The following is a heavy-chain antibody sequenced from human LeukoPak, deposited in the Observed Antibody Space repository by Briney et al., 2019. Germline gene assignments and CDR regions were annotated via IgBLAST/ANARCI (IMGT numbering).Heavy chain of an antibody. CDR3: AKLAGSYGLYYYYYYYMDV. CDR1: GFTFSSYG. V-gene: IGHV3-23*01. Sequence: GGSLRLSCAASGFTFSSYGMSWVRQAPGKGLEWVSAISGSGGSTYYADSVKGRFTISRDNSKNTLYLQMNSLRAEDTAVYYCAKLAGSYGLYYYYYYYMDVWGKGTTLTISS. D-gene: IGHD5-18*01. J-gene: IGHJ6*03. CDR2: ISGSGGST.